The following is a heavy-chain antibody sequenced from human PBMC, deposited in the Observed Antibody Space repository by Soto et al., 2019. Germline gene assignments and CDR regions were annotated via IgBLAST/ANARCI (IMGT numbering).Heavy chain of an antibody. CDR2: INAGNGNT. CDR3: ARDVIGHDNYETICYYFDY. Sequence: ASVKVSCKASGYTFTSYAMHWVRQAPGQRLEWMGWINAGNGNTKYSQKFQGRVTITRDTSASTVYMELSGLRSEDTAVYYCARDVIGHDNYETICYYFDYCGPGTLVTVSS. D-gene: IGHD3-16*01. CDR1: GYTFTSYA. V-gene: IGHV1-3*01. J-gene: IGHJ4*02.